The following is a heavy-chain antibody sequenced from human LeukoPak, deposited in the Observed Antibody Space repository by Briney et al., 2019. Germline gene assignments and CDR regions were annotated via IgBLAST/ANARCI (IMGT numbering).Heavy chain of an antibody. CDR2: IYYSGST. V-gene: IGHV4-28*03. D-gene: IGHD5-18*01. Sequence: SETLSLTCAVSGYSISSSNWWGWIRQPPGKGLEWIGYIYYSGSTHYNPSLKSRVTMSVDTSKNQFSLKLSSVTAVDTAVYYCARGGSYGYVDYWGQGTLVTVSS. CDR3: ARGGSYGYVDY. CDR1: GYSISSSNW. J-gene: IGHJ4*02.